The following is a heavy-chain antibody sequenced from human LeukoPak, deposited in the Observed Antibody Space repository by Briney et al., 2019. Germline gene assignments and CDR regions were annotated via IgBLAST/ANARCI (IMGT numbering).Heavy chain of an antibody. Sequence: SVKVSCKASGGTFSSYAISWVRQAPGQGLEWMGGIIPIFGTANYAQKFQGRVTITADESTSTAYMGLSSLRSEDTAVYYCARVPGGTNGVFKYYYYGMDVWGQGTTVTVSS. CDR3: ARVPGGTNGVFKYYYYGMDV. V-gene: IGHV1-69*13. J-gene: IGHJ6*02. CDR1: GGTFSSYA. D-gene: IGHD2-8*01. CDR2: IIPIFGTA.